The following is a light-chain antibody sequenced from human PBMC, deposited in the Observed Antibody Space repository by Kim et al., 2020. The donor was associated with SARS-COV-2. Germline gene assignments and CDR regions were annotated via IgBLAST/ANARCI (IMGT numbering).Light chain of an antibody. CDR3: SSFTTRSTLV. Sequence: QSALTQPASVSGSPGQSITISCTGTSSDVGGYNYVSWYQQYPGKVPKLLIFDVSKRPSGVSNRFSGSKSGNTASLTISGLQSEDEADYYCSSFTTRSTLVFGGGTK. V-gene: IGLV2-14*03. J-gene: IGLJ3*02. CDR2: DVS. CDR1: SSDVGGYNY.